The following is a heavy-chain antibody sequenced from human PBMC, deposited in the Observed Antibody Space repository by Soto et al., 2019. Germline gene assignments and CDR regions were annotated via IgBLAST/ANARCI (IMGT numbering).Heavy chain of an antibody. V-gene: IGHV1-69*06. Sequence: QVQLVQSGAEVKKPGSSVKVSCKASGGTFSSYAISWVRQAPGQGLEWMGGIIPIFGTANYAQKFQGRVTITADKSTSTAYMELSSLRSEGTAVYYCARIFGGYRYGGDTFGGDPFDYWGQGTLVTVSS. J-gene: IGHJ4*02. CDR2: IIPIFGTA. D-gene: IGHD3-16*01. CDR3: ARIFGGYRYGGDTFGGDPFDY. CDR1: GGTFSSYA.